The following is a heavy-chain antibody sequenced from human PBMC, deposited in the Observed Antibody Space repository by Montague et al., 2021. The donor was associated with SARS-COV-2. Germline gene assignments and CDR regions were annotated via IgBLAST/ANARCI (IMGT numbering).Heavy chain of an antibody. CDR2: IYYSGNT. CDR3: ARGPFRSAAPDY. J-gene: IGHJ4*02. Sequence: SETLSLTCTLSGGSISTYYWNWIRQPPGKGLEWTGYIYYSGNTYYNPSLKSRATISVETSKNQFSLSLTSVTAADTAVYYCARGPFRSAAPDYWGQGILVTVSS. D-gene: IGHD3-3*01. V-gene: IGHV4-59*01. CDR1: GGSISTYY.